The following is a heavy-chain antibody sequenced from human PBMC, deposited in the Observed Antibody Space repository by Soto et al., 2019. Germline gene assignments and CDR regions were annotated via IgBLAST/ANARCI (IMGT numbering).Heavy chain of an antibody. CDR3: ARDGKYSSSSRPYYYYGMDV. V-gene: IGHV3-30-3*01. D-gene: IGHD6-6*01. CDR2: ISYDGSNK. CDR1: GFTFSSYA. Sequence: GGSLRLSCAASGFTFSSYAMHCVRQAPGKGLEWVAVISYDGSNKYYADSVKGRFTISRDTSKNTLYLQMNSLRAEDTAVYYCARDGKYSSSSRPYYYYGMDVWGQGTTVTVSS. J-gene: IGHJ6*02.